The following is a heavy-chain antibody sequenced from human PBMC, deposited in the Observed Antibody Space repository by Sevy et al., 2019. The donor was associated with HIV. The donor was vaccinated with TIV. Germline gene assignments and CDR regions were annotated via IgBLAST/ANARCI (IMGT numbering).Heavy chain of an antibody. Sequence: GGSLRLSCAASGFTLSYYTMNWVRQAPGKGLEWVSYISSGSSDISYTDSVKGRFTISRDNAKNSLYLQMNSLRPEDTAMYFCARDRDYYGSGTFDAWGQGTTVTVSS. CDR3: ARDRDYYGSGTFDA. D-gene: IGHD3-10*01. V-gene: IGHV3-21*06. CDR2: ISSGSSDI. CDR1: GFTLSYYT. J-gene: IGHJ6*02.